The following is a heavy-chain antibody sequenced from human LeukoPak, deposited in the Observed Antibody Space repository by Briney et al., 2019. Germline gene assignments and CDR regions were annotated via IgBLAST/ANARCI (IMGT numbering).Heavy chain of an antibody. J-gene: IGHJ5*02. CDR1: GFTFSSHA. D-gene: IGHD3-10*01. V-gene: IGHV3-30*04. CDR2: ISYDGSKN. CDR3: ARDSYQDYYGRFDP. Sequence: GGSLRLSCAASGFTFSSHAMHWVRQAPGKGLEWVAFISYDGSKNYYANSVNGRFTISRDNSENTLYLQMNGLTAEDTAMYYCARDSYQDYYGRFDPWGQGTLVIVSS.